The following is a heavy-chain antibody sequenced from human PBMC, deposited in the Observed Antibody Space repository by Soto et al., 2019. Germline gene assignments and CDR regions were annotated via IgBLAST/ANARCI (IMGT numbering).Heavy chain of an antibody. Sequence: LSLAGTVSGVSISDTSYYWGSIRQPPGKGLEWIGTIYFNGNTFYNPSLKSRLTISVDTSKNQISLRLTSVTGAGAAVNYCARQLFYWGQGTLVTVSS. CDR3: ARQLFY. CDR1: GVSISDTSYY. CDR2: IYFNGNT. V-gene: IGHV4-39*01. J-gene: IGHJ4*02.